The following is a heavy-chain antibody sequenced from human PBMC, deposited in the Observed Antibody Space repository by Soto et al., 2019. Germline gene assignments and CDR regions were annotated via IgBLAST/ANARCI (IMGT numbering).Heavy chain of an antibody. D-gene: IGHD2-21*01. CDR2: IYYTGST. Sequence: SETLSLTCAVSGGSISSGGYSWSWIRQPPGKGLEWIGYIYYTGSTNYNPSLKSRVTISIDMSKNQFSLRLTSVTASDTAVYYCARLGAYYQSLDPWGQGTVVTVSS. CDR3: ARLGAYYQSLDP. V-gene: IGHV4-30-4*07. J-gene: IGHJ5*02. CDR1: GGSISSGGYS.